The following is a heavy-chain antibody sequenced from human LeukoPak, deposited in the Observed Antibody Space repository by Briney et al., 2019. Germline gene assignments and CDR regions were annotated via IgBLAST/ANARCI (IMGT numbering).Heavy chain of an antibody. CDR2: IYYSGST. V-gene: IGHV4-59*01. J-gene: IGHJ4*02. Sequence: SETLSLTCTVSGGSMSSYYWSWIRQPPGKGLEWIGYIYYSGSTNYNPSLKSRVTISVDTSKNQFSLKLSSVTAADTAVYYCARGGDDSSGYSDFDYWGQGTLVTVSS. D-gene: IGHD3-22*01. CDR3: ARGGDDSSGYSDFDY. CDR1: GGSMSSYY.